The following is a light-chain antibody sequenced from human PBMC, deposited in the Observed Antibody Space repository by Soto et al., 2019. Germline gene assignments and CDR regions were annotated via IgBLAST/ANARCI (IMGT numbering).Light chain of an antibody. J-gene: IGLJ2*01. V-gene: IGLV1-40*01. Sequence: QSVLTQPPSVSGAPGQRVTISCTGSRSNIGAGYDVHWYQQLPGTAPKLLIYGSSNRPSGVPDRFSGSKSGTSASLAITGLQAEDEADYYCQSYDSSLSGYVVFGGGTKVTVL. CDR2: GSS. CDR3: QSYDSSLSGYVV. CDR1: RSNIGAGYD.